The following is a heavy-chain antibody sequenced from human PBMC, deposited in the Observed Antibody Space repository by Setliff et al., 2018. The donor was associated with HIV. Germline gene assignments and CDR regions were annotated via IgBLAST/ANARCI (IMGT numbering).Heavy chain of an antibody. CDR2: IYYGGII. D-gene: IGHD6-13*01. J-gene: IGHJ4*02. Sequence: SETPSLTCTVSGDSITNSFYFWAWIRQPPGKGLEWIGSIYYGGIIDYNPSLKSRVTISVDTPKNQFSLRLDSVTAADTAIHYCARQVKYSSSPLHFDSWGQGTLVT. CDR1: GDSITNSFYF. V-gene: IGHV4-39*01. CDR3: ARQVKYSSSPLHFDS.